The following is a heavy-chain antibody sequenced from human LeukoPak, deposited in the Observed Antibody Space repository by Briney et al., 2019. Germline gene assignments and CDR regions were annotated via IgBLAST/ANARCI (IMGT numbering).Heavy chain of an antibody. D-gene: IGHD3-10*01. V-gene: IGHV5-51*01. CDR2: IYPGDSDT. Sequence: WIRQPPGKGLEWMGIIYPGDSDTRYSPSFQGQVTISADTSISTAYMELSRLRSDDTAVYYCARDHGPITMVRGLLYYYYYGMDVWGQGTTVTVSS. CDR3: ARDHGPITMVRGLLYYYYYGMDV. J-gene: IGHJ6*02.